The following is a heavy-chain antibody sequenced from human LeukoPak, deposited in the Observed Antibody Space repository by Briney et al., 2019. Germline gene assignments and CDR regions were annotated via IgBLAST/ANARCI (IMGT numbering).Heavy chain of an antibody. CDR2: IRYDGSNK. J-gene: IGHJ4*02. CDR1: GFTFSSYG. CDR3: ARDRPYDSWSGFPIDF. D-gene: IGHD3-3*01. Sequence: PGGSLRLSCAASGFTFSSYGMHWVRQAPGKGLEWVAFIRYDGSNKYYADSVKGRFTISRDNSKNTLYLQMNSLRAEDTAVYYCARDRPYDSWSGFPIDFWGQGTLVTVSS. V-gene: IGHV3-30*02.